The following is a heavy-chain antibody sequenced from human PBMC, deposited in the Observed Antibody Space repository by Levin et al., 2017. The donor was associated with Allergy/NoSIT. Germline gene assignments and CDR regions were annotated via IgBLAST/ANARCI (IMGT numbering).Heavy chain of an antibody. Sequence: GESLKISCAASGFTFSNYAMIWVRQTPGKGLEWVSAISGSGGGTYYADSVKGRFTVSRDNSENTLFLQMNSLRADDTAVYYCSRGCGSDCFWGFSWGQGTLVTVSS. V-gene: IGHV3-23*01. D-gene: IGHD2-21*02. J-gene: IGHJ5*02. CDR2: ISGSGGGT. CDR3: SRGCGSDCFWGFS. CDR1: GFTFSNYA.